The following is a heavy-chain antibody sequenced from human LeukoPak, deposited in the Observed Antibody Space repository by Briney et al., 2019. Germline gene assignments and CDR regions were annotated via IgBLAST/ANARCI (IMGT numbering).Heavy chain of an antibody. CDR1: GGSLSGYY. V-gene: IGHV4-34*01. CDR2: INHSGST. CDR3: AKGFGRGDAFDI. D-gene: IGHD3-16*01. J-gene: IGHJ3*02. Sequence: SETLSLTCAVYGGSLSGYYWSWIRQPPGKGLEWIGEINHSGSTNYNPSLKSRVTISVDTSKNQFSLKLSSVTAADTAVYYCAKGFGRGDAFDIWGQGTMVTVSS.